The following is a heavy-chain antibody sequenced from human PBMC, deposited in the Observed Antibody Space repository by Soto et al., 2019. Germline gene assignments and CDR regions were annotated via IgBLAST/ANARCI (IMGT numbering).Heavy chain of an antibody. D-gene: IGHD4-4*01. CDR3: ARRNPALYYFDY. V-gene: IGHV4-39*01. Sequence: SETLSLTCTVSGGSISSSSYYWGWIRQPPGKGLEWIGSIYYSGSTYYNPSLKSRVTISVDTSKNQFSLKLSSVTAADTAVYYCARRNPALYYFDYWGQGTLVTVS. CDR2: IYYSGST. CDR1: GGSISSSSYY. J-gene: IGHJ4*02.